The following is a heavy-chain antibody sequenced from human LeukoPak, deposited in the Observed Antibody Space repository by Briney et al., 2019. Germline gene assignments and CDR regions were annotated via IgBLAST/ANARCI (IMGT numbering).Heavy chain of an antibody. CDR3: AKDGSSGWYVRAFGI. Sequence: GGSLRLSCAASGFTFSSYGMHWVRQAPGKGLEWVAVISYDGSNKYYADSVKGRFTISRDNSKNTLYLQMNSLRAEDTAVYYCAKDGSSGWYVRAFGIWGQGTMVTVSS. V-gene: IGHV3-30*18. J-gene: IGHJ3*02. CDR1: GFTFSSYG. D-gene: IGHD6-19*01. CDR2: ISYDGSNK.